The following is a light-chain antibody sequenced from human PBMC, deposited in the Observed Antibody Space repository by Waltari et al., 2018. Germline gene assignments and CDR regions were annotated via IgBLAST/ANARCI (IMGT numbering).Light chain of an antibody. CDR1: SGSIASNY. V-gene: IGLV6-57*02. J-gene: IGLJ2*01. CDR3: QSYDSSNQDVV. CDR2: EDN. Sequence: NFMLTQPHSVSESPGKTVTISCTGSSGSIASNYVQWYQQRPGRAPTTVIYEDNQRPSGVPDRFSGSIDSSSNSASLTISGLKTEDEADYYCQSYDSSNQDVVFGGGTKLTVL.